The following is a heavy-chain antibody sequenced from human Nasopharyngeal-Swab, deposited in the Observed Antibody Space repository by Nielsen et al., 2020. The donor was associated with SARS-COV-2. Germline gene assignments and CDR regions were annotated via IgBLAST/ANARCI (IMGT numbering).Heavy chain of an antibody. D-gene: IGHD3-9*01. CDR1: GYTFTSFA. V-gene: IGHV1-3*01. Sequence: ASVKVSCKASGYTFTSFAMHWVRQAPGQRLEWMGWINAGNGDTQYSQRFQGRFTITRDTSASTAYMELSSLRSEDTAVYFCARVFYDPLTGFYFDHWGQGALVTVSS. J-gene: IGHJ4*02. CDR2: INAGNGDT. CDR3: ARVFYDPLTGFYFDH.